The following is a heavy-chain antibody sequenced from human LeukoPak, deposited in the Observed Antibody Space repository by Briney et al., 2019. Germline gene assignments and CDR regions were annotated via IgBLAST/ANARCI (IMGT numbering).Heavy chain of an antibody. CDR3: AKAPYYYGSGSTRHFDY. CDR2: ISGSGGST. V-gene: IGHV3-23*01. Sequence: GGSLRLSCAASGFTFGSYAMSWVRQAPGKGLEWVSAISGSGGSTYYADSVKGRFTISRDNSKNTLYLQMNSLRAEDTAVYYCAKAPYYYGSGSTRHFDYWGQGTLVTVSS. CDR1: GFTFGSYA. J-gene: IGHJ4*02. D-gene: IGHD3-10*01.